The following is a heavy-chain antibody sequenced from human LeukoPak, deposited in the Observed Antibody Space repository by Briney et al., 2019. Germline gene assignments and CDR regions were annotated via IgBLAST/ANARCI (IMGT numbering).Heavy chain of an antibody. D-gene: IGHD2-15*01. CDR2: ISDTGNT. CDR1: GFTFSSYW. Sequence: GGSLRLSCAASGFTFSSYWMSWVRQAPGKGLEWVSTISDTGNTYHADSVKGRFTISRDSSKNTLFLQMNRLRPEDAAVYYCAKAPVTTCRGAFCDPFDYWGLGTLVTVSS. V-gene: IGHV3-23*01. J-gene: IGHJ4*02. CDR3: AKAPVTTCRGAFCDPFDY.